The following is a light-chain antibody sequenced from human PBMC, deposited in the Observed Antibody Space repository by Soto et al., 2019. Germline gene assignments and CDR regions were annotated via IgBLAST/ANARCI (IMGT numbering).Light chain of an antibody. J-gene: IGKJ1*01. Sequence: DIQMSQSPSTLSGSVGDGVTITCRASQTISSWLAWYQQKPGKAPKLLIYKGSTLKSGVPSRFSGSGSGTEFTLTVSSLQPDDFATYYCQHYNSYSEAFGQGTKVDIK. CDR3: QHYNSYSEA. CDR2: KGS. CDR1: QTISSW. V-gene: IGKV1-5*03.